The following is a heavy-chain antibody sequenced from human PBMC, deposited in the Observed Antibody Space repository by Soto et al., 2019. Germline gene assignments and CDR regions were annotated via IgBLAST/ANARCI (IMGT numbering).Heavy chain of an antibody. CDR3: ARGGTTVVTPFAY. Sequence: XTLSLPCTVSGGSFSSGDYFWSWVRQPQGKGLEWIGEIYHSGSTNYNTSLKIRVTISVDKSKNQFSLKLSSVTAADTDVYYCARGGTTVVTPFAYWGQGTLVTVSS. V-gene: IGHV4-4*02. D-gene: IGHD4-17*01. J-gene: IGHJ4*02. CDR2: IYHSGST. CDR1: GGSFSSGDYF.